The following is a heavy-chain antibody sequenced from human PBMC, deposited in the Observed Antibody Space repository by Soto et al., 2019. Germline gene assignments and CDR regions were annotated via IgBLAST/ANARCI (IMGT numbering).Heavy chain of an antibody. CDR1: GYSFTSYW. CDR3: ARVVEMATITRNWFDP. J-gene: IGHJ5*02. D-gene: IGHD5-12*01. CDR2: IYPGESDT. V-gene: IGHV5-51*01. Sequence: GESLKISCQGSGYSFTSYWIGWVRQMPGKGLEWMGIIYPGESDTRYSPSFQGQVTISAAKSISTAYLQWSSLKASDTAMYYCARVVEMATITRNWFDPWGQGTLVTVSS.